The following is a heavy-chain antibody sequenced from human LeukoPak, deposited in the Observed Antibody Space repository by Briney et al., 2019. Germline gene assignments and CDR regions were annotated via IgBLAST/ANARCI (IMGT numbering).Heavy chain of an antibody. CDR2: IYPGDSDT. Sequence: GESLKISCKGSGYSFTSYWIGWVRQMPGKGLEWMGIIYPGDSDTRYSPSFQGQVTISADKSISTAYLQWSSLKASDTAMYYCARHGRGNYYDSSGYYGPVVYWGQGTLVTVPS. CDR3: ARHGRGNYYDSSGYYGPVVY. V-gene: IGHV5-51*01. J-gene: IGHJ4*02. D-gene: IGHD3-22*01. CDR1: GYSFTSYW.